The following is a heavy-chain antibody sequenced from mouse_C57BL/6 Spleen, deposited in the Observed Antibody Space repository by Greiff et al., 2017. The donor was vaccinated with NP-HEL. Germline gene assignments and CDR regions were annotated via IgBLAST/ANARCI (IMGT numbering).Heavy chain of an antibody. D-gene: IGHD2-3*01. J-gene: IGHJ4*01. Sequence: QVQLKQSGAELVRPGASVTLSCKASGYTFTDYEMHWVKQTPVHGLEWIGAIDPETGGTAYNQKFKGKAILTADKSSSTAYMELRSLTSEDSAVYYCTGDGYSRAAYYAMDYWGQGTSVTVSS. CDR1: GYTFTDYE. CDR3: TGDGYSRAAYYAMDY. V-gene: IGHV1-15*01. CDR2: IDPETGGT.